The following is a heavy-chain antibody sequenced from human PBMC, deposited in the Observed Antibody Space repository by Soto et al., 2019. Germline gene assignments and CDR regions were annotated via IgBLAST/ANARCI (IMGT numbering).Heavy chain of an antibody. CDR2: ISSSSSYI. J-gene: IGHJ4*02. D-gene: IGHD5-12*01. Sequence: GGSLRLSCAASGFTFSSYSMNWVRQAPGKGLEWVSSISSSSSYIYYADSVKGRFTISRDNAKNSLYLQMNSLRAEDTAVYYCARDHAEVDDPHLFDYWGQGTLVTVSS. CDR3: ARDHAEVDDPHLFDY. CDR1: GFTFSSYS. V-gene: IGHV3-21*01.